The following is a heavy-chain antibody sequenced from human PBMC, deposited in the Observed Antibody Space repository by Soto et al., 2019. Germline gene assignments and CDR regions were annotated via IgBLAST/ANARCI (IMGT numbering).Heavy chain of an antibody. CDR1: GFDVSNTD. J-gene: IGHJ4*02. D-gene: IGHD3-22*01. CDR2: IYRGGYT. V-gene: IGHV3-66*01. CDR3: AREAIIVIAAPYYYFDY. Sequence: EVQLVESGGDLVQRGGSLRLSCEASGFDVSNTDMSWVRQAPGKGLEWVSVIYRGGYTNYADSVKGRFIVSRDSPKNTLYLKMNSLRDEDTAVYYCAREAIIVIAAPYYYFDYWGQGTLVTVSS.